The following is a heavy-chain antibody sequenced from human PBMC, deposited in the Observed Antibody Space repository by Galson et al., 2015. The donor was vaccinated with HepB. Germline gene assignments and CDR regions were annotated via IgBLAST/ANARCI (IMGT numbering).Heavy chain of an antibody. D-gene: IGHD5-12*01. CDR2: ISSDGTNT. CDR1: GFTFSGYW. V-gene: IGHV3-74*01. Sequence: SLRLSCAASGFTFSGYWMHWVRQAPGKGLVWVSRISSDGTNTTYADSVKGRFTISRDNAKNTLHLQMNSLRAEDTAMYYCARGGGFFDFWGQGILVTVSA. J-gene: IGHJ4*02. CDR3: ARGGGFFDF.